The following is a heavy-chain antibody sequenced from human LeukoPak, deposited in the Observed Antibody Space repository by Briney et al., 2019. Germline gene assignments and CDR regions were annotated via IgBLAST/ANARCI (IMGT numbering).Heavy chain of an antibody. CDR1: GGSISSSSYY. D-gene: IGHD2-8*02. V-gene: IGHV4-39*01. J-gene: IGHJ3*02. CDR2: IYYIVRT. Sequence: TSETLSLTCTVPGGSISSSSYYWGWISHPPGKGLEWIGRIYYIVRTYYNPSLKTRFTISVDTAKNQLSLKLTSVTAPETGVYYCASVRLILVSEPNDAFEIWGQGTMVTVSS. CDR3: ASVRLILVSEPNDAFEI.